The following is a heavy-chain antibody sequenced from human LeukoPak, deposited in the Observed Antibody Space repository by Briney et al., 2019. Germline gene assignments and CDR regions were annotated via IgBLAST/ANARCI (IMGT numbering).Heavy chain of an antibody. D-gene: IGHD2-2*01. CDR1: GGTFSSYA. CDR3: AKDYTYQPMRGGHGY. CDR2: IIPIFGTA. J-gene: IGHJ4*02. Sequence: SVKVSCKASGGTFSSYAISWVRQAPGQGLEWMGGIIPIFGTANYAQKFQGRVTITADESTSTAYMELSSLRSEDTAVYYCAKDYTYQPMRGGHGYWGQGTLVTVSS. V-gene: IGHV1-69*01.